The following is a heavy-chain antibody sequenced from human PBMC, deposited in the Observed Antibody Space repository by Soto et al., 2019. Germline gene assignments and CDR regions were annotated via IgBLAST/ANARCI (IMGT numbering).Heavy chain of an antibody. Sequence: QEHLVESGGGVVQPGRSLRLSCAASGFTFSRYGMHWVRQAPGKGLEWVALIWYDGNNKYYADSVKGRFTISRDNSKNTLILQMNSLRAADTAVYYCARVEYGADVGRGYYYQYYGMDVWGQGTTVTVSS. CDR1: GFTFSRYG. D-gene: IGHD2-21*02. CDR3: ARVEYGADVGRGYYYQYYGMDV. V-gene: IGHV3-33*01. CDR2: IWYDGNNK. J-gene: IGHJ6*02.